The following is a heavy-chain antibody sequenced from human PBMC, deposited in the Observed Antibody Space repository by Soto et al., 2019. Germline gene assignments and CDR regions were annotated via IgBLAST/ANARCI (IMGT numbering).Heavy chain of an antibody. CDR2: IYHTGRT. CDR1: RDSISANNW. D-gene: IGHD5-12*01. Sequence: QVQLQESGPGLVKPSGTLSLTCTVSRDSISANNWWTWVRQPPGMGLEWIGEIYHTGRTNYTPSLNSPVTMALDTSRNQFSLNLSSVTAADTAVYYCAGRAYSGYDAKEFDSWGQGTLVTVSS. CDR3: AGRAYSGYDAKEFDS. V-gene: IGHV4-4*02. J-gene: IGHJ4*02.